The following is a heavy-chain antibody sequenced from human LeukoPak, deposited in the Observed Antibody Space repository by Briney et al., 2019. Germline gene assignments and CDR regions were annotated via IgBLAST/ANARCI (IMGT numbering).Heavy chain of an antibody. CDR2: IYYSGST. CDR1: GGSISTYY. D-gene: IGHD6-13*01. CDR3: ARGYSSSWYIYYFQH. J-gene: IGHJ1*01. Sequence: SETLSLTCTVSGGSISTYYWCWIRQPPGKGLEWIGYIYYSGSTNYNPSLKSRVTISVDTSKNQFSLKLSSVTAADTAVYYCARGYSSSWYIYYFQHWGQGTLVTVSS. V-gene: IGHV4-59*01.